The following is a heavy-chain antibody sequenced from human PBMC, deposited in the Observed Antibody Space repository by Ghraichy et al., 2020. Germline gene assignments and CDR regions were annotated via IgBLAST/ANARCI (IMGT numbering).Heavy chain of an antibody. CDR3: TKEGNVHYYNWRKSFDS. J-gene: IGHJ4*02. D-gene: IGHD1-20*01. CDR1: GFTVSSYG. CDR2: ISYDGSKK. V-gene: IGHV3-30*18. Sequence: LSLTCAASGFTVSSYGMHWVRQAPGKGLEWIAFISYDGSKKKYADSVKGRFTVSRDNSKNTVYLQMNSLRAEDTAVFYCTKEGNVHYYNWRKSFDSWGQGTLVPVAS.